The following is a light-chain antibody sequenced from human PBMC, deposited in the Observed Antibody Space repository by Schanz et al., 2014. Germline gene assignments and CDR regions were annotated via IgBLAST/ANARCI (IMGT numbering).Light chain of an antibody. CDR3: QQYKNWPPLT. CDR2: GAS. J-gene: IGKJ4*01. Sequence: IVLTQSPGTLSLSPGERAILSCRASQGVSGNYLAWYQEKPGHPPRLLIYGASSRATGIPDRFSGSGSGTEFTLTISSLQSEDFAVYFCQQYKNWPPLTFGGGTKVEIK. CDR1: QGVSGNY. V-gene: IGKV3-20*01.